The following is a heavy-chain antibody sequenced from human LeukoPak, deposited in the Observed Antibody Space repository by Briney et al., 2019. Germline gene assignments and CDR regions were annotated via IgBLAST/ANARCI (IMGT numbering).Heavy chain of an antibody. V-gene: IGHV4-34*01. D-gene: IGHD4-4*01. Sequence: PSETLSLTCAVYGGSFSGYYWSWIRQPPGKGLEWIGEINHSGSTNYNPSLKSRVTISVDTSKNQFSLKLSSVTAADTAVYYCARGLTTVSSYNWFDPWGQGTLVTVSS. J-gene: IGHJ5*02. CDR2: INHSGST. CDR3: ARGLTTVSSYNWFDP. CDR1: GGSFSGYY.